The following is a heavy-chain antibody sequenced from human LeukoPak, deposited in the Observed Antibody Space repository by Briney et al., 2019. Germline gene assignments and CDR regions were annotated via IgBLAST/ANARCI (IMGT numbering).Heavy chain of an antibody. CDR3: ARDTLRIAVFGVGGNAFDI. CDR1: GYTFTNYY. D-gene: IGHD3-3*01. J-gene: IGHJ3*02. CDR2: INPSDGST. Sequence: ASVKVSCKASGYTFTNYYIHWVRQAPGQGLEWMGIINPSDGSTSYAQKFQGRVTLTRDTSTSTVYMQLSSLRSEDTAVFFCARDTLRIAVFGVGGNAFDIWGQGTMVTVS. V-gene: IGHV1-46*01.